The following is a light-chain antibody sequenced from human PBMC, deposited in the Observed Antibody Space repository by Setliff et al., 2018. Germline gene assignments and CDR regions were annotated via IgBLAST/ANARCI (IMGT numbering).Light chain of an antibody. CDR1: TGAVITGHY. V-gene: IGLV7-43*01. CDR2: STT. CDR3: LVYSGATVA. Sequence: QAVVTQAPSLTVSPGGTVTLTCASNTGAVITGHYPNWLQQKPGQAPRPLIYSTTNTYSWTPARFSGSLLGGKAALTLSDVQPEDEATYYCLVYSGATVAFGGGTKVTVL. J-gene: IGLJ2*01.